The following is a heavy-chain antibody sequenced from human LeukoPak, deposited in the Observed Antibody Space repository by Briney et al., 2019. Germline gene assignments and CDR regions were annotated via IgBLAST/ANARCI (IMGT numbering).Heavy chain of an antibody. CDR2: MSGGCGYT. Sequence: GVSVSLSCAASGFTLRSYAMSWVRQAPGKGGEGGSSMSGGCGYTYHTDYVKGLFTISRDNYKNTPYVQMTSMTADDTAIYYCARLNLRQQLVTWGQGTMVTVSS. V-gene: IGHV3-23*01. J-gene: IGHJ5*02. CDR3: ARLNLRQQLVT. D-gene: IGHD6-13*01. CDR1: GFTLRSYA.